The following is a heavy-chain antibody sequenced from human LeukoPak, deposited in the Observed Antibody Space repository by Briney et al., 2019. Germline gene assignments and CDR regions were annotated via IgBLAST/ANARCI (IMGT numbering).Heavy chain of an antibody. CDR1: GGSISSSSYY. CDR3: ARDLATVTTGYWYYYMDV. D-gene: IGHD4-17*01. Sequence: PSETLSLTCTVSGGSISSSSYYWGWIRQPPGKGLEWIGSIYYSGSTYYNPSLKSRVTISVDTSKNQFSLKLSSVTAADTAVYYCARDLATVTTGYWYYYMDVWGKGTTVTISS. CDR2: IYYSGST. V-gene: IGHV4-39*07. J-gene: IGHJ6*03.